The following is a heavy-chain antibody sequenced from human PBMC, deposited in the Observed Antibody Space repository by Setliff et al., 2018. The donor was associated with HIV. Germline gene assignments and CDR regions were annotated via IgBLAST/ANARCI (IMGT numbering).Heavy chain of an antibody. Sequence: PSETLSLTCAVYGASLSGDYWTWIRQPPGKGLQWIGDVTHSRRTNYNPSLQTRVAISVDTSKNQFSLRLNSVTAADTAVYYCVRGGDTSSRYWGRWFDPWGQGTLVTVSS. J-gene: IGHJ5*02. V-gene: IGHV4-34*01. CDR2: VTHSRRT. CDR1: GASLSGDY. CDR3: VRGGDTSSRYWGRWFDP. D-gene: IGHD6-13*01.